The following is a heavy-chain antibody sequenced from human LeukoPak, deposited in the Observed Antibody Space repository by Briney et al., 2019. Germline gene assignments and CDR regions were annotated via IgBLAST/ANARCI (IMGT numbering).Heavy chain of an antibody. CDR3: ARALFGETYYST. CDR1: GGSFSGYY. CDR2: INHSGST. D-gene: IGHD1-26*01. J-gene: IGHJ5*02. V-gene: IGHV4-34*01. Sequence: SETLSLTCAVYGGSFSGYYWSWIRQPPGKGLEWIGEINHSGSTNYNPSLKSRVTISVDTSKNQFSLKLSSVTAADTAMYYCARALFGETYYSTWGQGTLVTVSS.